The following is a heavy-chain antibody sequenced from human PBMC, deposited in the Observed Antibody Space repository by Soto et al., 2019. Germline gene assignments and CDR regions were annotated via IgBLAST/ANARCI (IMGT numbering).Heavy chain of an antibody. Sequence: QLQLQESGPGLVKPSETLSLTCNASGGSVSSSDSAWGWIRQSPGKGLEWIGTIDYSGTIYYIPSPKSRITISIDTSKNQISLKMTSVTAADTAVYYCARHVHNQGFEYYFDSWGQGTLVTVSS. D-gene: IGHD1-1*01. V-gene: IGHV4-39*01. CDR2: IDYSGTI. CDR3: ARHVHNQGFEYYFDS. CDR1: GGSVSSSDSA. J-gene: IGHJ4*02.